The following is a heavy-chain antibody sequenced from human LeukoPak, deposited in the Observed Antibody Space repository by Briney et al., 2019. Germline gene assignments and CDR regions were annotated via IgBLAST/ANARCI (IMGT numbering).Heavy chain of an antibody. CDR1: GYTFTGYY. Sequence: ASVKVSCKASGYTFTGYYMHWVRQAPGQGLEWMGWINPNSGGTNYAQKFQGRVTMTRDTSISKAYMELSRLRSDDTAVYYCARDPYVGTEWLLYRYYYYGMDVWGQGTTVTVSS. D-gene: IGHD3-3*01. CDR3: ARDPYVGTEWLLYRYYYYGMDV. CDR2: INPNSGGT. V-gene: IGHV1-2*02. J-gene: IGHJ6*02.